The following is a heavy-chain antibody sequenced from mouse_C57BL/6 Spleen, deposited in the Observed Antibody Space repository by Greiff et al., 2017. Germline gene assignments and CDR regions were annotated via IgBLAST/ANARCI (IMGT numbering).Heavy chain of an antibody. J-gene: IGHJ2*01. CDR3: ARWGYGSSYAY. CDR2: INPSNGGT. Sequence: QVHVKQPGTELVKPGASVKLSCKASGYTFTSYWMHWVKQRPGQGLEWIGNINPSNGGTNYNEKFKSKATLTVDKSSSTAYMQLSSLTSEDSAVYYCARWGYGSSYAYWGQGTTLTVSS. D-gene: IGHD1-1*01. V-gene: IGHV1-53*01. CDR1: GYTFTSYW.